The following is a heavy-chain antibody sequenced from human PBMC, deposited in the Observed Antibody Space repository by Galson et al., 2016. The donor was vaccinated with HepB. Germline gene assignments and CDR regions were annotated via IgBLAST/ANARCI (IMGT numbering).Heavy chain of an antibody. J-gene: IGHJ4*02. D-gene: IGHD3-3*01. CDR2: MNPNSANT. CDR3: ARFMEWSDY. V-gene: IGHV1-8*02. Sequence: SVKVSCKASGYTFSDSDINWVRQAPGQGLEWLGWMNPNSANTGYVEKFQGRVTMTWNTSISTAYLELRGLRSEDTAVYYCARFMEWSDYWGQGTLVIVSS. CDR1: GYTFSDSD.